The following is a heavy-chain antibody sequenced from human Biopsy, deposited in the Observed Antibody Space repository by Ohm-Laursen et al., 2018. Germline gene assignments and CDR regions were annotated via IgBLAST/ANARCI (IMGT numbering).Heavy chain of an antibody. CDR1: TGTFNSYG. Sequence: ASVKVSCKAPTGTFNSYGIIWVRQAPGQGLEWMGRIIPILRTTAYAQTFLGRVTITADSPTSTVDMELTSLRSDDTAVYYCATKLTGYFHHWGQGTLVIVSS. J-gene: IGHJ1*01. V-gene: IGHV1-69*11. CDR2: IIPILRTT. CDR3: ATKLTGYFHH. D-gene: IGHD3-9*01.